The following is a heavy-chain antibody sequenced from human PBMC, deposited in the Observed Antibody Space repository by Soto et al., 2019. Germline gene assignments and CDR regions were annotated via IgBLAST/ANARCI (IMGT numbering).Heavy chain of an antibody. CDR3: ANGRATYGLMTHDY. CDR2: LTGSSSNI. J-gene: IGHJ4*02. D-gene: IGHD3-10*01. CDR1: GFSFRNYA. V-gene: IGHV3-23*01. Sequence: EVQLLESGGGLVQPGGSLRLSCAASGFSFRNYAMSWVRQAPGKGLELISTLTGSSSNIYYADSVKGRFAISRDNSSNTLYLQMNSLTAEDTAVYYCANGRATYGLMTHDYWGQGTLVTVSS.